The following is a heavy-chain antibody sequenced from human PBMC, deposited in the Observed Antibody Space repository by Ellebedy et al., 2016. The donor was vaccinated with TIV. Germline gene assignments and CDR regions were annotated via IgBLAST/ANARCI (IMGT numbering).Heavy chain of an antibody. CDR1: GGSISSGSYY. CDR3: ARGVVVPALSMDV. V-gene: IGHV4-39*07. D-gene: IGHD2-2*01. CDR2: INHSGST. J-gene: IGHJ6*02. Sequence: GSLRLSXTVSGGSISSGSYYWSWIRQPPGKGLEWIGEINHSGSTNYNPSLKSRVTISVDTSKNQFSLKLSSVTAADTAVYYCARGVVVPALSMDVWGQGTTVTVSS.